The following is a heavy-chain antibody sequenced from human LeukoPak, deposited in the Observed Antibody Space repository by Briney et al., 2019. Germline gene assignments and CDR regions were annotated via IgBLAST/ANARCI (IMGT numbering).Heavy chain of an antibody. J-gene: IGHJ4*02. V-gene: IGHV3-48*01. CDR1: GFTFSSYS. D-gene: IGHD6-19*01. CDR2: ISSSSSTI. CDR3: ARDLEHSYSSGWY. Sequence: GGSLRLSCAASGFTFSSYSMNWVRQAPGKGLEWVSYISSSSSTIYYVDSVKGRFTISRDNAKNSLYLQMNSLRAEDTAVYYCARDLEHSYSSGWYWGQGTLVTVSS.